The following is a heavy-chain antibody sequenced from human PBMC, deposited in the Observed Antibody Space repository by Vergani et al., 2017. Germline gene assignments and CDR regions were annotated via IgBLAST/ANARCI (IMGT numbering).Heavy chain of an antibody. J-gene: IGHJ3*02. V-gene: IGHV3-11*01. CDR3: AREKGMNYYERSGYYDAFDI. CDR2: IRSRGSTI. D-gene: IGHD3-22*01. CDR1: GFTFSDYY. Sequence: QVQLVESGGGLVKPGGSLRLSCAASGFTFSDYYMSWIRQAPGKGLEWVSYIRSRGSTIYYADSVKGRFPISRDNAKNALYLQMNSLRAEDTAVYYCAREKGMNYYERSGYYDAFDIWGQGTMVTVSS.